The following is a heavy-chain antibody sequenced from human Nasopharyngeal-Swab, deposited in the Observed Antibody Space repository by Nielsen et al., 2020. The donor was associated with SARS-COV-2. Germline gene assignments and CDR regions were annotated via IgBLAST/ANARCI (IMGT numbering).Heavy chain of an antibody. J-gene: IGHJ4*02. CDR3: ARWSTISRFFDF. D-gene: IGHD1-26*01. Sequence: ASVKVSCKASGYTFTSYDINWVRQATGQGLEWMGWMNPNSGNTGYAQKFQGRVTMTRNTSISTAYMELSSLRSEDTAVYYCARWSTISRFFDFWGQGTQVTVSS. CDR2: MNPNSGNT. V-gene: IGHV1-8*01. CDR1: GYTFTSYD.